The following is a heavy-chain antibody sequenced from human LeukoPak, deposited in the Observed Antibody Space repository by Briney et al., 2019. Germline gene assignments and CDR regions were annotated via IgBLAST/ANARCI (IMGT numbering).Heavy chain of an antibody. D-gene: IGHD4-17*01. V-gene: IGHV1-46*03. CDR3: AREVDDYGDYGVPPLLNYFDY. CDR1: GHTFTSYY. J-gene: IGHJ4*02. CDR2: INPSGGST. Sequence: ASVKVSCKASGHTFTSYYMHWVRQAPGQGLEWMGIINPSGGSTSYAQKFQGRVTITRDTSTSTVYMELSSLRSEDTAVYYCAREVDDYGDYGVPPLLNYFDYWGQGTLVTVSS.